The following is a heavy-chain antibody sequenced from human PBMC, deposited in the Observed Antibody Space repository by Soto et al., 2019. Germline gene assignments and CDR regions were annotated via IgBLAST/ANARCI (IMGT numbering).Heavy chain of an antibody. Sequence: PSETLSLTCTVSGGSISSSSYYWGWIRQPPGKGLEWIGSIYYSGSTYYNPSLKSRVTISVDTSKNQFSLKLSSVTAADTAVYYCAGRTVTTPNWFDPWGQGTLVTAPQ. CDR3: AGRTVTTPNWFDP. J-gene: IGHJ5*02. CDR1: GGSISSSSYY. V-gene: IGHV4-39*01. D-gene: IGHD4-4*01. CDR2: IYYSGST.